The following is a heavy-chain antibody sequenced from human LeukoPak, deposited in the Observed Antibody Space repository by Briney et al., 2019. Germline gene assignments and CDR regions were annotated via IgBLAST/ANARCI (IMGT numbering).Heavy chain of an antibody. V-gene: IGHV4-30-4*08. CDR3: ARAPRCSGGDCFRPLDY. CDR1: YTFITSSIYL. D-gene: IGHD2-21*02. J-gene: IGHJ4*02. CDR2: IHYSAST. Sequence: SSTLSSSYTFSYTFITSSIYLLRWVRQPPGKGLEWVGYIHYSASTFYNPSLKRRLSISVDTSKDQFSLTLGSVTAADTAVYYCARAPRCSGGDCFRPLDYWGQGTLVTVSS.